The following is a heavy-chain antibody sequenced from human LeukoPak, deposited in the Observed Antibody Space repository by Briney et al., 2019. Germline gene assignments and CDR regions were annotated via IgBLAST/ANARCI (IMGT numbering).Heavy chain of an antibody. J-gene: IGHJ6*03. CDR2: IIPIFGTA. CDR3: ARAYYYGSGSWYYYYYMDV. V-gene: IGHV1-69*13. D-gene: IGHD3-10*01. Sequence: GASVKVSCKASGGTFSSYAISWVRQAPGQGLEWMGGIIPIFGTANYAQKFQGRVTITADESTSTAYMELSSLRSEDTAVYYCARAYYYGSGSWYYYYYMDVWGKGTTVTISS. CDR1: GGTFSSYA.